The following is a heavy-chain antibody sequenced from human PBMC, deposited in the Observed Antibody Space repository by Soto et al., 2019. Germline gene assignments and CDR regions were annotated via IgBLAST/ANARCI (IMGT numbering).Heavy chain of an antibody. CDR3: ARHQRYDYIWGSYRFPDY. CDR2: IYYSGST. D-gene: IGHD3-16*02. CDR1: GGSISSSSYY. V-gene: IGHV4-39*01. J-gene: IGHJ4*02. Sequence: SETLSLTCTVSGGSISSSSYYWGWIRQPPGKGLEWIGSIYYSGSTYYNPSLKSRVTISVDTSKNQFSLKLSSVTAADTAVYYCARHQRYDYIWGSYRFPDYWGQGTLVTVSS.